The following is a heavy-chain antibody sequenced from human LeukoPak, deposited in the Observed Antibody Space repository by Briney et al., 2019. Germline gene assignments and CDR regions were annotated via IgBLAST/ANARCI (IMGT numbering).Heavy chain of an antibody. Sequence: PGGSLRLSCEGSAFIFSGHWMNWVRQTPGKGLEWVASIKEDGSERQCVDSVKGRFSISRDNAKGSLFLQLNSLRAEDTAVYYCARDKIVGATNFDYWGQGILVTVSS. V-gene: IGHV3-7*03. D-gene: IGHD1-26*01. CDR1: AFIFSGHW. CDR3: ARDKIVGATNFDY. J-gene: IGHJ4*02. CDR2: IKEDGSER.